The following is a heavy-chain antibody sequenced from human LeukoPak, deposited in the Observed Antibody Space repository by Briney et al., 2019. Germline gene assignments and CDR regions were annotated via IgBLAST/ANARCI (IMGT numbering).Heavy chain of an antibody. V-gene: IGHV1-69*04. CDR3: ASWGYDFWCGYGGFDP. CDR1: GGTFSSYA. J-gene: IGHJ5*02. Sequence: ASVKVSCKASGGTFSSYAISWVRQAPGHGLEWIGRIIPIFGRANYAQKFQGRVTITADKSTSTAYMELSSLRSEDTAVYYCASWGYDFWCGYGGFDPWGQGTLVTVSS. D-gene: IGHD3-3*01. CDR2: IIPIFGRA.